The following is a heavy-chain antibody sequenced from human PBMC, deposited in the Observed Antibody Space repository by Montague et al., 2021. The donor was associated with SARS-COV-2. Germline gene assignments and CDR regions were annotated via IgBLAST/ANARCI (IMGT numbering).Heavy chain of an antibody. CDR1: GGSISSYY. Sequence: SETLSLTCTVSGGSISSYYWSWIRQPPGKGLEWIGYIYYSGSTNYNPSLKSPVTISVDTSKNQFSLKLSFVTAADTAVYYCARGDVGMATINSGGPFYHFDSWGQGTLVTVSS. D-gene: IGHD5-24*01. V-gene: IGHV4-59*13. J-gene: IGHJ4*02. CDR2: IYYSGST. CDR3: ARGDVGMATINSGGPFYHFDS.